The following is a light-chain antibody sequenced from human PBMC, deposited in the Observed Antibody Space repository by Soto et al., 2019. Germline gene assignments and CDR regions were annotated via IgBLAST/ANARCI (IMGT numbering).Light chain of an antibody. CDR1: RSDVGGYDY. J-gene: IGLJ1*01. CDR2: DVI. V-gene: IGLV2-11*01. CDR3: CSYAGSYSYV. Sequence: QSVLTQPRSVSGSPGQSVSISCTGARSDVGGYDYVSWYQQHPDKAPKVIIYDVIKRPSGVPDRFSGSKSGNTASLTISGPQSDDEADYYCCSYAGSYSYVFGPGTKLTVL.